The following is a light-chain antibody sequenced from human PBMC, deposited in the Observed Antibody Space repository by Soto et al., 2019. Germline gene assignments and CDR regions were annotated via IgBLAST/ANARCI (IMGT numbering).Light chain of an antibody. Sequence: EIVLTQSPGTLSLSPGKRATLSCRASQSASTTYLAWYQQKPGQAPRLLIYAASSRATGIPDRFSGSGSGTDFTLTISRLEPEDFAVYYCQQYGDSPPVTFGGGTKVDIK. J-gene: IGKJ4*01. CDR2: AAS. CDR3: QQYGDSPPVT. CDR1: QSASTTY. V-gene: IGKV3-20*01.